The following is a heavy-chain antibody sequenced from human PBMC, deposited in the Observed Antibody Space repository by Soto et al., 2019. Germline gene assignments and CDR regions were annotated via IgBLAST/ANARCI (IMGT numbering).Heavy chain of an antibody. J-gene: IGHJ4*02. D-gene: IGHD6-25*01. V-gene: IGHV1-18*01. Sequence: ASVKVSCKASGYTFTSYGISLVRQAPVQVLELIVWIIAYNFNTNYSQKLQGRFTITTYTSTITSYMELRILRSDDTAVYYCARDRAAAGDIDYWGQGTLVTVSS. CDR1: GYTFTSYG. CDR3: ARDRAAAGDIDY. CDR2: IIAYNFNT.